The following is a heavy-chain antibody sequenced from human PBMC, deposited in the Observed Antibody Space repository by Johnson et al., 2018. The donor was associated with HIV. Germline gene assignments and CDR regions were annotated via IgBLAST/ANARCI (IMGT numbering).Heavy chain of an antibody. Sequence: QVQLVESGGGVVQPGGSLRLSCAASGFTFSDYYMSWIRQAPGKGLEWVSYISSSGSTIYYADSVKGRFTISRDNAKNSLYLQMNSLRAEDTAVYYCAGTDSAPAHDAFDIWGQGTMVTVSS. CDR1: GFTFSDYY. CDR2: ISSSGSTI. J-gene: IGHJ3*02. V-gene: IGHV3-11*04. D-gene: IGHD4-11*01. CDR3: AGTDSAPAHDAFDI.